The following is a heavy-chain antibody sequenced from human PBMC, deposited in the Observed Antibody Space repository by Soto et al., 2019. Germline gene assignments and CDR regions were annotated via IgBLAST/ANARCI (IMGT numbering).Heavy chain of an antibody. J-gene: IGHJ6*02. V-gene: IGHV1-69*13. D-gene: IGHD6-13*01. CDR3: ARDLSIAAAGKDYYYGMDV. CDR2: IIPIFGTA. Sequence: GASVKVSCNASGGTFSSYAISWVRQAPGQGLEWMGGIIPIFGTANYAQKFQGRVTITADESTITAYMELSSLRSEDTAVYYCARDLSIAAAGKDYYYGMDVWGQGTTITVSS. CDR1: GGTFSSYA.